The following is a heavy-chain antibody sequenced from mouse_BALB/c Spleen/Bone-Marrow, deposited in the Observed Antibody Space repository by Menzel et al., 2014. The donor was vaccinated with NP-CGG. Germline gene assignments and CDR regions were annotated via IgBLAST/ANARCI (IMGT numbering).Heavy chain of an antibody. CDR1: GYSFTSYW. CDR2: IDPSDSET. J-gene: IGHJ3*01. V-gene: IGHV1S126*01. CDR3: ARDKGAWFAY. Sequence: VQLQQSGPQLVRPGASVKISCKASGYSFTSYWMHWVKQRPGQGLEWIGMIDPSDSETRLNQKFKDKATLTVDKSSSTAYMQPSSPTSEDSAVYYCARDKGAWFAYWGQGTLVTVSA.